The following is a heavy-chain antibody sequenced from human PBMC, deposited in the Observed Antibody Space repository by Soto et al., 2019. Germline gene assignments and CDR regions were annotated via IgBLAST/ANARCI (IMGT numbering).Heavy chain of an antibody. CDR2: IYYSGST. CDR3: ARGIAAAGTGGPQFDY. D-gene: IGHD6-13*01. Sequence: QLQLQESGPGLVKPSETLSLTCTVSGGSISSSSYYWGWIRQPPGKGLEWIGSIYYSGSTYYNPSLKSRVTISVDRSKNQFSLKLSSVTAADTAVYYCARGIAAAGTGGPQFDYWGQGTLVTVSS. V-gene: IGHV4-39*01. CDR1: GGSISSSSYY. J-gene: IGHJ4*02.